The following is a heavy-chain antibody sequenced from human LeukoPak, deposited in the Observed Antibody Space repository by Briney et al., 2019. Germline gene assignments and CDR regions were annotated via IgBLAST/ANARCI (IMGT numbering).Heavy chain of an antibody. D-gene: IGHD3-22*01. CDR2: INHSGST. CDR1: GGSFSGYY. CDR3: ARRVNPYYYDSSGLRAAFDY. V-gene: IGHV4-34*01. Sequence: SETLSLTCAVYGGSFSGYYWSWIRQPPGKGLEWIGEINHSGSTNYNPSLKSRVTISVDTSKNQFSLKLSSVTAADTAVYYCARRVNPYYYDSSGLRAAFDYWGQGTLVTVSS. J-gene: IGHJ4*02.